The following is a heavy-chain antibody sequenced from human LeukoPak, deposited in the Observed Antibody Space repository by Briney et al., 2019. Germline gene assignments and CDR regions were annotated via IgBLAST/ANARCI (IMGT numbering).Heavy chain of an antibody. D-gene: IGHD3-22*01. V-gene: IGHV4-39*07. CDR3: ASGTYYYDSSGYYRPPPPDY. CDR2: IYYSGST. J-gene: IGHJ4*02. CDR1: GGSISSSSYY. Sequence: SETLSLTCTVSGGSISSSSYYWGWIRQPPGKGLEWIGSIYYSGSTYYNPSLKSRVTISVDTSKNQFSLKLSSVTAAATAVYYCASGTYYYDSSGYYRPPPPDYWGQGTLVTVSS.